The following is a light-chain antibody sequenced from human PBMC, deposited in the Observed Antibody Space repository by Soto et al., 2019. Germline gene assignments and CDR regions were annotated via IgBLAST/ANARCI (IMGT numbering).Light chain of an antibody. CDR3: QHSYSSPPWT. Sequence: DIQMTQSPSSLSASVGDRVTISCRASQSISTYLNWYQQKPGTAPRLLIYRASSVKSGVPPRFSGSGSGRDFTLTISSLRPDDIGTYFCQHSYSSPPWTFGQGTKVEVK. CDR1: QSISTY. CDR2: RAS. J-gene: IGKJ1*01. V-gene: IGKV1-39*01.